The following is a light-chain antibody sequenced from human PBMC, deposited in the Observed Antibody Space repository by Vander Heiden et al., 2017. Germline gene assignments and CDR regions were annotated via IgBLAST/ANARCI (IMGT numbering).Light chain of an antibody. Sequence: DIQLTQSPSFLAASVGDKVPITCRASQGISSYFAWYQQKPGNAPKLLIYAASTLQGGVPSRFCGSGSGTEFTLTISSLQAEDFATYYCQQLNSYPPCTFGQGTKVDIK. CDR2: AAS. J-gene: IGKJ1*01. CDR3: QQLNSYPPCT. V-gene: IGKV1-9*01. CDR1: QGISSY.